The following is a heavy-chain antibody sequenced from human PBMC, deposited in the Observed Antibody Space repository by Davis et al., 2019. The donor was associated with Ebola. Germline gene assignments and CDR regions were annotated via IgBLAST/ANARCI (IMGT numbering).Heavy chain of an antibody. V-gene: IGHV1-69*04. CDR2: IIPLLGMP. Sequence: SVKVSCKASGYTFSSYYMHWVRQAPGQGLEWVGRIIPLLGMPKYGQKFQGRVIITADKSTTTAYMELSSLTSEDTAVYYCARGVPAEPSSWGQGTLVTVSS. D-gene: IGHD1-14*01. J-gene: IGHJ5*02. CDR3: ARGVPAEPSS. CDR1: GYTFSSYY.